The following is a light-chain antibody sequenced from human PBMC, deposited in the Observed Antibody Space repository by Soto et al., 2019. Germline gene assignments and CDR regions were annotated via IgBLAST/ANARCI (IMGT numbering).Light chain of an antibody. CDR1: QSLNRN. J-gene: IGKJ1*01. Sequence: ETVLRQPPATLSVSPGETANLSCTTSQSLNRNLAWYQQKLGQAPRVLIYGASTRAAGIPARFSGSGSGTEFILTISSLQSEDFAVYYCHEYNTWPWTFGQGTKVDIK. CDR2: GAS. V-gene: IGKV3-15*01. CDR3: HEYNTWPWT.